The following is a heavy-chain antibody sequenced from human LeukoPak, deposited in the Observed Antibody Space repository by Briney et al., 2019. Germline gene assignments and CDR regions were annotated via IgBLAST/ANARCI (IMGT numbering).Heavy chain of an antibody. V-gene: IGHV6-1*01. J-gene: IGHJ4*02. CDR2: TYYRSKWYN. D-gene: IGHD7-27*01. Sequence: SQTLSLTCAISGDSVSSNSAAWNWIRQSPSRGLEWLGRTYYRSKWYNDYAVSVKSRITINPDTSKNQFSLQLNSVTPEDTAVYYCARDLTGDYGQPQYYFDYWGQGTLVTVSS. CDR3: ARDLTGDYGQPQYYFDY. CDR1: GDSVSSNSAA.